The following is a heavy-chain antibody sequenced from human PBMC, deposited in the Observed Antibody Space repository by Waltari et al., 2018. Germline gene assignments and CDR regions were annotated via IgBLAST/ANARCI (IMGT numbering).Heavy chain of an antibody. CDR3: ARDSREPAANYYYYYYMDV. V-gene: IGHV4-59*01. J-gene: IGHJ6*03. CDR1: GGSISSYY. CDR2: IYYSGST. Sequence: QVQLQESGPGLVKPSETLSLTCTVSGGSISSYYWSWIRQPPGKGLEWIGYIYYSGSTNYNPSLKSRVPISVDTSKNQFSLKLSSVTAADTAVYYCARDSREPAANYYYYYYMDVWGKGTTVTVSS. D-gene: IGHD2-2*01.